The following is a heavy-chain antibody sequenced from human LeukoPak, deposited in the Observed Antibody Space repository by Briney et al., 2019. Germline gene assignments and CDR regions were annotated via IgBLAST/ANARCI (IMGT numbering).Heavy chain of an antibody. CDR1: GFTFSSYA. D-gene: IGHD6-19*01. CDR2: ISYDGSNK. CDR3: ARDLVRGSGWRSPSY. Sequence: GGSLRLSCAASGFTFSSYAMHWVRQAPGKGLEWVAVISYDGSNKYYADSVKGRFTISRDNSKNTLYLQMNSLRAEDTAVYYCARDLVRGSGWRSPSYWGQGTLVTVSS. J-gene: IGHJ4*02. V-gene: IGHV3-30*04.